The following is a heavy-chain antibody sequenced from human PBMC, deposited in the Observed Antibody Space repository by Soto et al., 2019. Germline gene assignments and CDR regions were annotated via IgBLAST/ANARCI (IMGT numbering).Heavy chain of an antibody. CDR1: GGSFSDYY. CDR2: INHSGST. V-gene: IGHV4-34*01. CDR3: ARGAELRYWG. D-gene: IGHD3-9*01. J-gene: IGHJ4*02. Sequence: QVQLQQWGAGLLKPSETLSLTCAVYGGSFSDYYWNWIRQPPGKGLEWIGEINHSGSTNYNPSLKSRVTISVDTSKNQFSLKMSSLTAADTAVYYCARGAELRYWGWGQGTLVTVSS.